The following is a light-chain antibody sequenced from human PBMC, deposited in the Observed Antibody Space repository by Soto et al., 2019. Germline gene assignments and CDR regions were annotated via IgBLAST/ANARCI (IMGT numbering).Light chain of an antibody. CDR2: DAS. CDR3: QQRGNWPPT. CDR1: QSVSSY. J-gene: IGKJ3*01. V-gene: IGKV3-11*01. Sequence: EVVLTQSPATLSLSPGERATLSCRASQSVSSYLAWYQQKPGQTPRLLIYDASNRATGIPARFSGSGSGTDFTLTISSLEPEHFAFYFCQQRGNWPPTFGPGTKVDI.